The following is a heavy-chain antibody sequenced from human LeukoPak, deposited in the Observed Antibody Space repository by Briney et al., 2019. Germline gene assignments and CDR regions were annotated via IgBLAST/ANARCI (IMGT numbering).Heavy chain of an antibody. J-gene: IGHJ2*01. CDR3: ARDFYFDL. V-gene: IGHV1-2*02. CDR1: GYIFTNYY. CDR2: INPNSGDT. Sequence: GASVKVSCKASGYIFTNYYVLWVRQAPGQGLKWMGWINPNSGDTNYAQKFQGRVTMTRDTSISTAYMELSRLRSDDTAVYYCARDFYFDLWGRGTLVTVSS.